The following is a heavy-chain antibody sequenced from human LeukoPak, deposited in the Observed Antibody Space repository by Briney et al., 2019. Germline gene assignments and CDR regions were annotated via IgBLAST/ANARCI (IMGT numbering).Heavy chain of an antibody. CDR1: GGSISSYY. D-gene: IGHD3-22*01. V-gene: IGHV4-4*07. CDR3: ARGHHLYDSSGYHSWHGHYFDY. J-gene: IGHJ4*02. Sequence: PSETLSLTCTISGGSISSYYWSWIRQPAGKGLEWIGRIYTTGSTNNNPSLKSRVTISVDTSKNQFSLKLSSVTAADTAVYYCARGHHLYDSSGYHSWHGHYFDYWGQGTLVTVSS. CDR2: IYTTGST.